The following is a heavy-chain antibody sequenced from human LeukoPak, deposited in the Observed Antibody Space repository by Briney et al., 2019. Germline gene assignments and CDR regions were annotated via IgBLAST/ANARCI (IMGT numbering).Heavy chain of an antibody. V-gene: IGHV1-18*01. J-gene: IGHJ6*02. CDR3: ARVSGYSGYEFEYYYGMDV. Sequence: ASVKVSCKASGYTFTSYGISWVRQAPGQGLEWMGWISAYNGNTNYAQKLQGRVTMTTETSTSTAYMELRSLRSDDTAVYYCARVSGYSGYEFEYYYGMDVWGQGTTVTVSS. CDR2: ISAYNGNT. D-gene: IGHD5-12*01. CDR1: GYTFTSYG.